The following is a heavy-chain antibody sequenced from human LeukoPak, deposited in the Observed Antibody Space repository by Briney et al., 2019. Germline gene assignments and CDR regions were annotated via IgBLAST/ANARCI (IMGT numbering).Heavy chain of an antibody. Sequence: GGSLRLSCAASGFTFSSYAMHWVRQAPGKGLEWVAVISYDGSNKYYADSVKGRFTISRDNSKNTLYLQMNSLRAEDTAVYYCARGPIAALYYFDYWGQGTLVTVSS. CDR1: GFTFSSYA. V-gene: IGHV3-30*04. D-gene: IGHD6-6*01. CDR3: ARGPIAALYYFDY. J-gene: IGHJ4*02. CDR2: ISYDGSNK.